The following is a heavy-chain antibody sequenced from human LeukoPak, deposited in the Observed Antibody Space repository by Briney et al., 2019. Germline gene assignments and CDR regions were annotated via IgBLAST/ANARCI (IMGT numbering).Heavy chain of an antibody. CDR3: ARGSYDILTGYIV. V-gene: IGHV4-31*03. CDR2: IYYSGST. CDR1: GGSISSGGYY. J-gene: IGHJ4*02. Sequence: PSETLSLTCTVSGGSISSGGYYWSWIRLHPGKGLEWIGYIYYSGSTYYNPSLKSRVTISVDTSKNQFSLKLSSVTAADTAVYYCARGSYDILTGYIVWGQGTLVTVSS. D-gene: IGHD3-9*01.